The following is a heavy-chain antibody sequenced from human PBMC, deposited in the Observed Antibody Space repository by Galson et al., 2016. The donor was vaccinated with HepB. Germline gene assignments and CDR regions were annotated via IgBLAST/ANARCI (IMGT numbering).Heavy chain of an antibody. J-gene: IGHJ4*02. V-gene: IGHV3-33*05. CDR3: VRYPQGYFDY. D-gene: IGHD6-13*01. CDR2: ISFDGSYT. Sequence: SLRLSCAASGFSFSSYGMHWVRQAPGKGLDWVAVISFDGSYTYYAASVKGRSTISRDNPKNTLYLQMNSLGPEDTAVYYCVRYPQGYFDYWGQGTLVSVSS. CDR1: GFSFSSYG.